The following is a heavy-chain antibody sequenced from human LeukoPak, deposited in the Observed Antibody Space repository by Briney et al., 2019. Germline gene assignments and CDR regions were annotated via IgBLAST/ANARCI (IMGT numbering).Heavy chain of an antibody. Sequence: PGGSLRLSCAASGFTFSSYGMHWVRQAPGKGLEWVSSISSSSSYIYYADSVKGRFTISRDSAKKSLYLQMDSLRAEDTAVYYCARDGGDYGSGSYYAYWGQGTLVTVSS. D-gene: IGHD3-10*01. CDR1: GFTFSSYG. CDR2: ISSSSSYI. J-gene: IGHJ4*02. V-gene: IGHV3-21*01. CDR3: ARDGGDYGSGSYYAY.